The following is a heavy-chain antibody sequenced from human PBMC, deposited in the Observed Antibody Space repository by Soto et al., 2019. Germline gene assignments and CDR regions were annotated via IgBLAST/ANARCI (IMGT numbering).Heavy chain of an antibody. CDR1: GFTFSSYW. J-gene: IGHJ4*02. CDR2: IKQDGSEK. CDR3: ARGHYYSNLIDY. V-gene: IGHV3-7*05. D-gene: IGHD4-4*01. Sequence: EVQLVESGGGLVQPGGSLRLSCAASGFTFSSYWMSWVRQAPGKGLEWVANIKQDGSEKYYVDSVKGRFTISRDNAKNSLYLQMNRLRADDTAVYYCARGHYYSNLIDYWGQGTLVTVAS.